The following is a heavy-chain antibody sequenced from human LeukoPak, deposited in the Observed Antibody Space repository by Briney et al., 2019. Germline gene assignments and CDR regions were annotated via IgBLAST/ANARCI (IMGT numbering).Heavy chain of an antibody. J-gene: IGHJ4*02. CDR2: IIPILGIA. V-gene: IGHV1-69*04. CDR3: AGERITIFGVAPFDY. Sequence: SVKVSCKASGGTFSSYAISWVRQAPGQGLEWMGRIIPILGIANYAQKFQGRVTITADKSTSTAYMELSGLRSEDTAVYYCAGERITIFGVAPFDYWGQGTLVTVSS. D-gene: IGHD3-3*01. CDR1: GGTFSSYA.